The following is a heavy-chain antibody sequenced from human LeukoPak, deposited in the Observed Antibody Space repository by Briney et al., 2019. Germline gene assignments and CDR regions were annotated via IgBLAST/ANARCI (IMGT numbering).Heavy chain of an antibody. Sequence: GGSLRLSCVASGFTFSDYWMHWVRQAPGKGLEWVAVIWYDGSNKYYADSVKGRFTISRDNSKNTLYLQMNSLRAEDTAVYYCARDILWELHYWGQGTLVTVSS. CDR2: IWYDGSNK. CDR1: GFTFSDYW. J-gene: IGHJ4*02. CDR3: ARDILWELHY. V-gene: IGHV3-33*08. D-gene: IGHD1-26*01.